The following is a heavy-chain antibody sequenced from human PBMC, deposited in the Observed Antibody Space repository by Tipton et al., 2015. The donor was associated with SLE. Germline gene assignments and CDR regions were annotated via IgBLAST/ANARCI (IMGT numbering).Heavy chain of an antibody. CDR3: ARQTSYYDFWSGYYSWYFDL. Sequence: LRLSCTVSGGSISSYYWSWIRQPPGKGLEWIGYIYYSGSTNYNPSLKSRVTISVDTSKNQFSLKLSSVTAADTAVYYCARQTSYYDFWSGYYSWYFDLWGRGTLVTVSS. CDR1: GGSISSYY. V-gene: IGHV4-59*08. D-gene: IGHD3-3*01. J-gene: IGHJ2*01. CDR2: IYYSGST.